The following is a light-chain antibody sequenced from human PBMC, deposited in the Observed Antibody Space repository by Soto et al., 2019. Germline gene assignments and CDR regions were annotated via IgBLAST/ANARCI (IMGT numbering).Light chain of an antibody. CDR3: CSYAGSSTLV. Sequence: QSALTQPASVSGSPGQSITISCTGTSSDVGGYNLVSWYQQQPDKAPKLMIFDGNLRPSGVSVCYSDSKFGNTASLTISGLQAEDEGDYYCCSYAGSSTLVFGTGTKLTVL. CDR2: DGN. CDR1: SSDVGGYNL. J-gene: IGLJ1*01. V-gene: IGLV2-23*01.